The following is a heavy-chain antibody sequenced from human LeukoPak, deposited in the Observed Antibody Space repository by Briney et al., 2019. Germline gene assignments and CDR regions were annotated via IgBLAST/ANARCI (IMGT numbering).Heavy chain of an antibody. CDR3: AKCFYDSSGYYYFDY. V-gene: IGHV3-23*01. D-gene: IGHD3-22*01. Sequence: GGSLRLSCAASGFPFSSYAMSWVRQAPGKGLEWVSALSGSGGNTYYADSVKGRFTISRDNSKNTLYLQMNSLRAEDTAVYYCAKCFYDSSGYYYFDYWGQGTPVTVSS. J-gene: IGHJ4*02. CDR1: GFPFSSYA. CDR2: LSGSGGNT.